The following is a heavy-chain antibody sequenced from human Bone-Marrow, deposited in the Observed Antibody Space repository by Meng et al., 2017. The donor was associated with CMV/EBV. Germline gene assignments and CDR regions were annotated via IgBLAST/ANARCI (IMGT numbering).Heavy chain of an antibody. V-gene: IGHV3-15*01. Sequence: GFTFSNAWMSWVRQAAGKGLEWVGRIKSKTDGGTTDFAAPVKGRFTISRDDSKNRLFLQMNSLKTEDTAVYYCAKGGYSTSWWDLAYWGQGALVTVSS. CDR2: IKSKTDGGTT. J-gene: IGHJ4*02. CDR3: AKGGYSTSWWDLAY. CDR1: GFTFSNAW. D-gene: IGHD6-13*01.